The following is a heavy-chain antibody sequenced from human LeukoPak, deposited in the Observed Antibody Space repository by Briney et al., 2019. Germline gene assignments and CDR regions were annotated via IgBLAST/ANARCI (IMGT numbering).Heavy chain of an antibody. Sequence: ASVKVSCKASGGSFSSYAISWVRQAPGQGLEWMGGIIPILGTVNYVQKFQGRVTITADESTRTVYMELSSLRSEDTAVYYCARAPTWGAWGTYRYDFDYWGQGALVTVSS. V-gene: IGHV1-69*13. CDR3: ARAPTWGAWGTYRYDFDY. CDR1: GGSFSSYA. CDR2: IIPILGTV. J-gene: IGHJ4*02. D-gene: IGHD3-16*02.